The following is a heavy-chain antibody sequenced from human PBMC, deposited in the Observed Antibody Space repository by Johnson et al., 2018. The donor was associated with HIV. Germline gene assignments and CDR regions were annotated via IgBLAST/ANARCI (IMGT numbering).Heavy chain of an antibody. J-gene: IGHJ3*02. CDR2: LYSGGST. Sequence: VQLVESGGGLVQPGGSLRLSCAASGFTVSSNYMSWVRQAPGKGLEWVSVLYSGGSTYYADSVQGRFTISRDNSKNTLYLQMDSLRPEDTAVYYCAKIWGDIAATGDAFDIWGQGTMVTVSS. CDR3: AKIWGDIAATGDAFDI. D-gene: IGHD5-12*01. V-gene: IGHV3-66*01. CDR1: GFTVSSNY.